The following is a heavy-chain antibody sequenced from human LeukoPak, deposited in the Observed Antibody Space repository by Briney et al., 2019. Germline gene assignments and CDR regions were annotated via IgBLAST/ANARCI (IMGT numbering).Heavy chain of an antibody. CDR1: GFTFSSYS. V-gene: IGHV3-21*01. J-gene: IGHJ3*02. CDR3: ASPDYYDSSGDYAFDI. CDR2: ISSSSSYI. D-gene: IGHD3-22*01. Sequence: GGSLRLSCAASGFTFSSYSMNWVRQSAGTELECVSSISSSSSYIYYEESVKGRFTISRDNAKNSLYLQMNSLRAEDTAVYYCASPDYYDSSGDYAFDIWGQGTMVTVSS.